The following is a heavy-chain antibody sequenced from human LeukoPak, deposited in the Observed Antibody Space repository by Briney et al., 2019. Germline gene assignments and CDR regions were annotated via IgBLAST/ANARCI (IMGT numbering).Heavy chain of an antibody. CDR1: GFSFSNSW. V-gene: IGHV3-7*01. CDR2: IKQDGSET. J-gene: IGHJ4*02. CDR3: ARDRSISGVVTIDF. D-gene: IGHD3-3*01. Sequence: GGSLRLSFAASGFSFSNSWMTWVRQSPGKGLEWVANIKQDGSETYYVDSVMGRFTISRLNAKNSVYLQMNSLRAEDTAVYYCARDRSISGVVTIDFWGQGTLVTVSS.